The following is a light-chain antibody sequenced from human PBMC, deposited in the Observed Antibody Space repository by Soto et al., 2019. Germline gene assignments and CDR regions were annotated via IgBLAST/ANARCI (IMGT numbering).Light chain of an antibody. CDR1: QSVSSSY. CDR2: GAS. J-gene: IGKJ3*01. V-gene: IGKV3-20*01. CDR3: QQYGSSFT. Sequence: DIVLTQSPGTLSLSPGERATLSCRASQSVSSSYLAWYQQNPGQAPRLLIYGASSRATGIPDRFSGSGSGTDFTLTISRLEPEDFAVYYCQQYGSSFTFGPGTKVDIK.